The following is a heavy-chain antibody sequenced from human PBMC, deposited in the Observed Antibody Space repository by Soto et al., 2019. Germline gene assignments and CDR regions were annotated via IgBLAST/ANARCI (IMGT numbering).Heavy chain of an antibody. CDR3: ARGSVVGFDP. V-gene: IGHV1-3*01. J-gene: IGHJ5*02. CDR1: GYTFTSYA. Sequence: QVQLVQSGAEVKKPGASVKVSCKASGYTFTSYAMHWVRQAPGQRLEWMGWTNAGNGNTKYSPKFQGRVTITRDTSASTAYMELRSLRSEDTAVYYCARGSVVGFDPWGQGTLVTVSS. D-gene: IGHD2-15*01. CDR2: TNAGNGNT.